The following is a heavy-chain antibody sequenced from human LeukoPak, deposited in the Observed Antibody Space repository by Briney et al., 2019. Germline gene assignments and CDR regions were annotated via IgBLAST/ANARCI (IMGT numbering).Heavy chain of an antibody. Sequence: GGSLRLSCAASQFTFSSYWMSWVRQAPGKGLEWVANIKQDGSEKYYADSVKGRFTISRDNAKNSLYLQMNSLRAEDTAVYYCARVRGVLRFLEPEYYFDYWGQGTLVTVSS. CDR2: IKQDGSEK. J-gene: IGHJ4*02. CDR3: ARVRGVLRFLEPEYYFDY. V-gene: IGHV3-7*01. CDR1: QFTFSSYW. D-gene: IGHD3-3*01.